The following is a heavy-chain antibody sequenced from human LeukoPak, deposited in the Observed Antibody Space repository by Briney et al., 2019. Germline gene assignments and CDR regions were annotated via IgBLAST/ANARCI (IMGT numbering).Heavy chain of an antibody. CDR1: GFTFSSYS. Sequence: GGSLRLSCAASGFTFSSYSMNWVRQAPGKGLEWVSSISSSSSYIYYADSVKGRFTISRDNAKNPLYLQMNSLRAEDTAVYYCARDAPAVGYCSSTSCYPDYWGQGTLVTVSS. J-gene: IGHJ4*02. V-gene: IGHV3-21*01. CDR3: ARDAPAVGYCSSTSCYPDY. D-gene: IGHD2-2*01. CDR2: ISSSSSYI.